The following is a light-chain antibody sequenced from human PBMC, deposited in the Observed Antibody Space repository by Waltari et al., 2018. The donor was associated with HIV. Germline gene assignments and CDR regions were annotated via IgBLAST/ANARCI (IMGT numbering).Light chain of an antibody. CDR3: SSYTNTDTPVV. CDR2: DVT. V-gene: IGLV2-14*03. Sequence: HSALTQPASVSGSPGQSLTIPCTGTISHIGGSNYVSLYQQHPGKPPQLILYDVTHRPSGVSTRFSGSKSGTTASLTISGLQSEDDSYYYCSSYTNTDTPVVFGGGTRLTVL. J-gene: IGLJ2*01. CDR1: ISHIGGSNY.